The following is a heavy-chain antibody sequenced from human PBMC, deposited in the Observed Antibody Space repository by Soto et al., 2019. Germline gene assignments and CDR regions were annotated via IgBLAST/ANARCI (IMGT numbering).Heavy chain of an antibody. CDR2: ISAYNGNT. D-gene: IGHD6-13*01. V-gene: IGHV1-18*01. CDR1: GYTLTSYG. CDR3: ARDGYIAPDYYYYYYMDV. Sequence: GASVKVSCTASGYTLTSYGISWVRQAPGQGLEWMGWISAYNGNTNYAQKLQGRVTMTTDTSTSTAYMELRSLRSDDTAVYYCARDGYIAPDYYYYYYMDVWGKGTTVTVSS. J-gene: IGHJ6*03.